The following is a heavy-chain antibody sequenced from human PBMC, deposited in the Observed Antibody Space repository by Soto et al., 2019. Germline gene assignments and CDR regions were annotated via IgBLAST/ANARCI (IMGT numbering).Heavy chain of an antibody. J-gene: IGHJ4*02. Sequence: QVQLVQSGAEVKKPGSSVKVSCKASGGTFSSYSINWVRQAPGQGLEWMGEIIPIFGTANYAQKFQGRVTIAADESTSRAYMELRRLRSEETAVYCCTRDVGTHAGGIERWGQANLV. CDR3: TRDVGTHAGGIER. V-gene: IGHV1-69*01. D-gene: IGHD3-16*01. CDR1: GGTFSSYS. CDR2: IIPIFGTA.